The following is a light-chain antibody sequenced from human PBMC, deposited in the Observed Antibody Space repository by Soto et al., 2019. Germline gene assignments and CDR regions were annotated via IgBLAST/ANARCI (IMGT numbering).Light chain of an antibody. V-gene: IGKV1-9*01. J-gene: IGKJ1*01. CDR3: QQLNSYPGT. Sequence: DIQLTQSPSFLSASVGDRVTITCRASQGISSYLAWYQQKPGKAPKLLIYAASTLKSGVPSRFSGSGSGTEFTLTISSLQPEDFATYYCQQLNSYPGTFGQGTKVEIK. CDR1: QGISSY. CDR2: AAS.